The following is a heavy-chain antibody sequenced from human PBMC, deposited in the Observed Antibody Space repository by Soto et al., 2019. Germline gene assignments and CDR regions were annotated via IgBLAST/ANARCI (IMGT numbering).Heavy chain of an antibody. J-gene: IGHJ5*02. CDR3: ARVYEYSYPNNWFDP. Sequence: SETLSLTCTVSGGSISSGDYYWSWIRQPPGKGLEWIGYIYYSGSTYYNPSLKSRVTISVDTSKNQFSLKLSSVTAADTAVYYYARVYEYSYPNNWFDPWGQGTLVTVSS. D-gene: IGHD5-18*01. V-gene: IGHV4-30-4*01. CDR1: GGSISSGDYY. CDR2: IYYSGST.